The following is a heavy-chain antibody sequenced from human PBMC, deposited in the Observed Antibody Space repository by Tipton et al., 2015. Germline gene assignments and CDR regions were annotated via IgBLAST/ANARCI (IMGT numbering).Heavy chain of an antibody. CDR3: ARWAAYFDL. CDR1: GYTFTDYG. J-gene: IGHJ2*01. Sequence: QLVQSGAEVKKPGSSVKVSCKASGYTFTDYGITWVRQAPGQGLEWMGWISVYNGNTNYAEKFQGRATLTTDTSTSTAYMELRSLRSDDTAVYYCARWAAYFDLWGRGTLVTVSS. D-gene: IGHD2-15*01. CDR2: ISVYNGNT. V-gene: IGHV1-18*01.